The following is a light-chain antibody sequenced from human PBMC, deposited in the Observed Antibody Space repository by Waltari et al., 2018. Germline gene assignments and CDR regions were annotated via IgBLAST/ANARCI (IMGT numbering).Light chain of an antibody. J-gene: IGKJ2*01. CDR2: WAS. CDR1: QSILYSSNNKNY. V-gene: IGKV4-1*01. Sequence: DIVMTQSQDSLPVSLGERATINCKSSQSILYSSNNKNYLAWYQQKPGQPPKLLIYWASTRESGVPDRFSGSGSGTDFTLTISSLQAEDVAVYYCQQYYSSPGTFGQGTKLEIK. CDR3: QQYYSSPGT.